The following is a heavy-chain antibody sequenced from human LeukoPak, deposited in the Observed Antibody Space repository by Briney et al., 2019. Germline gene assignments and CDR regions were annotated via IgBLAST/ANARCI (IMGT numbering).Heavy chain of an antibody. CDR3: ARGHSLTAPNDAFDI. V-gene: IGHV4-34*01. CDR1: GGSFSGYY. D-gene: IGHD7-27*01. J-gene: IGHJ3*02. Sequence: PSETLSPACAVYGGSFSGYYWSWIRQPPGKGLEWIGEINHSGSTNYNPSLKSRVTISVDTSKNQFSLKLGSVTAADTAVYYCARGHSLTAPNDAFDIWGQGTMVTVSS. CDR2: INHSGST.